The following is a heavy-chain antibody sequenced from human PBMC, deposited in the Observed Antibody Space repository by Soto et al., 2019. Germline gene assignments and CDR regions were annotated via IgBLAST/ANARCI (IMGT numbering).Heavy chain of an antibody. D-gene: IGHD1-1*01. CDR2: ISYDGSNK. CDR1: GFTFSGYG. J-gene: IGHJ4*02. Sequence: PGGSLRLSCAASGFTFSGYGMHWVRQAPGKGLEWVAVISYDGSNKYYADSVKGRFTISRDNSKNTLYLQMNSLRAEDTAVYYCAKSPLDGVGPYYFDYWGQGTLVTVSS. CDR3: AKSPLDGVGPYYFDY. V-gene: IGHV3-30*18.